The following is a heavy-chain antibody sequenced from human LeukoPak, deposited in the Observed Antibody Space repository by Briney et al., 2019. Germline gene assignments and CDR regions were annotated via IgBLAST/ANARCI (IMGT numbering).Heavy chain of an antibody. D-gene: IGHD4-23*01. CDR3: ARVNSTVGLAKGRLGPNAPLQENWFDP. CDR1: GYTFTGYY. CDR2: INPNSGGT. Sequence: GASVKVSCKASGYTFTGYYMHWVRQAPGQGLEWMGWINPNSGGTNYAQKFQGRVTMTRDTSISTAYMELSRLRSDDTAVYYCARVNSTVGLAKGRLGPNAPLQENWFDPWGQGTLVAVSS. V-gene: IGHV1-2*02. J-gene: IGHJ5*02.